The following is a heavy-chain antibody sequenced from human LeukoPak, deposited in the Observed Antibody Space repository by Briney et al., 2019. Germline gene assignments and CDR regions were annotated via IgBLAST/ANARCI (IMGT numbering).Heavy chain of an antibody. V-gene: IGHV1-46*01. J-gene: IGHJ3*02. CDR2: INPSGGST. CDR3: ARASVLNAFDI. Sequence: GASVKVSCKASGYTFTSYYMHWVRQAPGQGLEWMGIINPSGGSTSYAQKFQGRVTMTRDTSTGTVYMELSSLRSEDTAVYYCARASVLNAFDIWGQGTMVTVSS. D-gene: IGHD6-6*01. CDR1: GYTFTSYY.